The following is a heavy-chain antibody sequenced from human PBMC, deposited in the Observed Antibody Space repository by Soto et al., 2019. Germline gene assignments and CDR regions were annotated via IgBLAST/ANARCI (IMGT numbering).Heavy chain of an antibody. D-gene: IGHD3-22*01. J-gene: IGHJ4*02. CDR3: SRGRLLDAYYDSSCYTTPVYSFDY. Sequence: ASVKVSCKASGGNFSSYAISWVRQAHGEGLEWMRGIIPIFGAANYSLKFQGRVTITADESTSTAYMELSSLRSEATAVYYFSRGRLLDAYYDSSCYTTPVYSFDYWCQGTLVTVSS. V-gene: IGHV1-69*13. CDR1: GGNFSSYA. CDR2: IIPIFGAA.